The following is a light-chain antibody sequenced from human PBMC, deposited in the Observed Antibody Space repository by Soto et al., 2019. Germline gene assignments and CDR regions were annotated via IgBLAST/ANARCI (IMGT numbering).Light chain of an antibody. Sequence: DIQMTQSPSSLSASVGDRVTITCRASQGISNYLAWYQQKPGKVPKLLIYAASTVQSGVPSRFSGSGSGTDFTLTISSLQPEDVATYYCQKYNSAPPLTFGGGTKVEIK. V-gene: IGKV1-27*01. CDR1: QGISNY. CDR2: AAS. J-gene: IGKJ4*01. CDR3: QKYNSAPPLT.